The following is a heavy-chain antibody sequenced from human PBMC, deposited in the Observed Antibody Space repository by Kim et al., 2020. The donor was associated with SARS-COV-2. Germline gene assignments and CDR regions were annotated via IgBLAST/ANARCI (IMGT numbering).Heavy chain of an antibody. CDR3: AISKNYGPPYVYDGMDV. J-gene: IGHJ6*02. D-gene: IGHD3-10*01. Sequence: GGSLRLSCTTSTFTLSRYDIKWVRQAPGRGLEWLSYINSRGSAKFYADSVRGRFTISRDNTKNSVYLEMNSLRAEDTALYYCAISKNYGPPYVYDGMDVWGQGTTVTVSS. V-gene: IGHV3-48*03. CDR1: TFTLSRYD. CDR2: INSRGSAK.